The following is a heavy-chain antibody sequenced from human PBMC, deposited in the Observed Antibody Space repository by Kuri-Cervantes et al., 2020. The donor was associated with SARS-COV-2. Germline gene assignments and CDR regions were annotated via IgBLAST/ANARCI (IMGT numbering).Heavy chain of an antibody. J-gene: IGHJ4*02. V-gene: IGHV4-34*01. Sequence: SETLSLTCAVYGGSFNDYWWSWVRQPPGTGLEWIGDIKHSGSTNCNPSLKSRVTISVDTSKNQFSLKLTSVTAADTVVYYCARGVPGFWGPGTLVTVSS. CDR3: ARGVPGF. CDR2: IKHSGST. CDR1: GGSFNDYW.